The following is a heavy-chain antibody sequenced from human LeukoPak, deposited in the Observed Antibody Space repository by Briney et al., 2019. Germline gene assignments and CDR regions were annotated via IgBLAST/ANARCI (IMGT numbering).Heavy chain of an antibody. CDR3: AKDHYDSSGYHGDY. D-gene: IGHD3-22*01. CDR1: GFTFSSYA. Sequence: GGSLRLSCAASGFTFSSYAMSWVRLAPGKGLEWVSAISGSGGSTYYADSVKGRFTISRDNSKNTLYLQMNSLRAEDTAVYYCAKDHYDSSGYHGDYWGQGTLVTVSS. J-gene: IGHJ4*02. V-gene: IGHV3-23*01. CDR2: ISGSGGST.